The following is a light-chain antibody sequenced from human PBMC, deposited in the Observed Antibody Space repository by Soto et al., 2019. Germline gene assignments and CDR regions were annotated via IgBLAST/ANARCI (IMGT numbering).Light chain of an antibody. CDR3: QQYDGSPRT. CDR2: GAS. Sequence: EIVLTQSPGTLSLSPGERATLSCRASQSVTSSYLAWYQQKPGQAPRLLFYGASSRATGIPDRFSGSGSGTDFTLTISRMEPEDFAMYYCQQYDGSPRTFGQGTKVDVK. J-gene: IGKJ1*01. CDR1: QSVTSSY. V-gene: IGKV3-20*01.